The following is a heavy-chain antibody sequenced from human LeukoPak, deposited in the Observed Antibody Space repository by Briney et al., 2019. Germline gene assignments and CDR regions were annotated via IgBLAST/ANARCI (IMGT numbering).Heavy chain of an antibody. CDR1: GGSIRTYY. V-gene: IGHV4-59*08. CDR2: FYNSGST. Sequence: SETLSLTCTVSGGSIRTYYWSWIRQPPGKGLEWIGYFYNSGSTNYNPSLKSRVTISVDTSRNQFSLKLTSVTAADTAVYYCARHGGSYSFDSWGQGTLVTVSS. CDR3: ARHGGSYSFDS. D-gene: IGHD1-26*01. J-gene: IGHJ4*02.